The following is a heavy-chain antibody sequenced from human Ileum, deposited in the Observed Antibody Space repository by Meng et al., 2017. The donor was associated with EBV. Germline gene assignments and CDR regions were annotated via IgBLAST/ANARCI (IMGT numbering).Heavy chain of an antibody. J-gene: IGHJ5*02. Sequence: MVQSWDKVTMPGATVKVACKASEYTCINHEINWVRPAAGQGLESIGWMNSYTGNAGYAQKFRGRVTMTRDTSINTAYLEVISLTSEDTAVYYCARGSGAGGRDWFDPWGQGTLVTVSS. CDR1: EYTCINHE. CDR3: ARGSGAGGRDWFDP. V-gene: IGHV1-8*01. CDR2: MNSYTGNA. D-gene: IGHD3-16*01.